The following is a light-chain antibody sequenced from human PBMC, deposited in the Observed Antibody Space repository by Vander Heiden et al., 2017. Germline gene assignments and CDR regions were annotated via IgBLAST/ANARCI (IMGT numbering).Light chain of an antibody. J-gene: IGLJ3*02. Sequence: SSELTQDPAVSVALGQTVRITCQGDSLRSYYASWYQQKPGQAPVLVIYGKNNRPSGIPDRFPGSSSGNTASLTITGAQAEDEADYYCNSRDSSGNHWVFGGGTKLTGL. V-gene: IGLV3-19*01. CDR2: GKN. CDR1: SLRSYY. CDR3: NSRDSSGNHWV.